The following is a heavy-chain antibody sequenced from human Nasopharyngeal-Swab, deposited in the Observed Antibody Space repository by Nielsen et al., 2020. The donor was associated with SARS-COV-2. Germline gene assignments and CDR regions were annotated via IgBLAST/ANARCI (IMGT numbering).Heavy chain of an antibody. CDR3: AQDSSGWYQAFDI. J-gene: IGHJ3*02. CDR2: ISYDGSNK. CDR1: GFTFSSYA. V-gene: IGHV3-30*04. Sequence: GESLKISCAASGFTFSSYAMHWVRRAPGKGLEWVAVISYDGSNKYYADSVKGRFTISRDNSKNTLYLQMNSLRAEDTAVYYCAQDSSGWYQAFDIWGQGTMVTVSS. D-gene: IGHD6-19*01.